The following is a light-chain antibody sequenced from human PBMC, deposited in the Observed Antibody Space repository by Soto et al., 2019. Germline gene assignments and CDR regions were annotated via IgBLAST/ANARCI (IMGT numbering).Light chain of an antibody. CDR1: QSVSTN. V-gene: IGKV1-39*01. Sequence: TQSPVTLSVSPGESATLSCRASQSVSTNLAWYQQKPGKAPKLLIYAASSLQSGVPSSFSGRGSGTDFTLTISSLQPEDFATYYCQQSYSTLWTFGQGTKVEIK. CDR3: QQSYSTLWT. CDR2: AAS. J-gene: IGKJ1*01.